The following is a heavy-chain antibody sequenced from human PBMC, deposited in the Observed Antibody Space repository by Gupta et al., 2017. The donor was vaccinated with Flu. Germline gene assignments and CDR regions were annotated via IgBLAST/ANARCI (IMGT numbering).Heavy chain of an antibody. CDR2: IYGDDDK. D-gene: IGHD3-3*01. CDR3: ARHGPLPGYDFWSGYLDG. CDR1: GFSLNSRGLG. J-gene: IGHJ4*02. Sequence: QITLKESGPTLVNPTQTLTLTCAFSGFSLNSRGLGVSWVRQPPGKAPEWLALIYGDDDKRYSPALMNRLTITKDSFRNQVVLTMTNMGPVDTATYYCARHGPLPGYDFWSGYLDGWGQGILVTVSS. V-gene: IGHV2-5*02.